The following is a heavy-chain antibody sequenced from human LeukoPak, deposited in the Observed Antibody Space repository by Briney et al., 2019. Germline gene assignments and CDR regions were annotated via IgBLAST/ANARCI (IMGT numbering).Heavy chain of an antibody. V-gene: IGHV3-15*01. Sequence: GGSLRLSCAASGFTFSNAWMSWVRQAPGKGLEWVGRIKSKTDGGTTDYAAPVKGRFTISRDDSKNTLYLQMNSLKTEDTAVYYCTTDNYDFWSGYYTAYWGQGTLVTASS. CDR2: IKSKTDGGTT. J-gene: IGHJ4*02. D-gene: IGHD3-3*01. CDR3: TTDNYDFWSGYYTAY. CDR1: GFTFSNAW.